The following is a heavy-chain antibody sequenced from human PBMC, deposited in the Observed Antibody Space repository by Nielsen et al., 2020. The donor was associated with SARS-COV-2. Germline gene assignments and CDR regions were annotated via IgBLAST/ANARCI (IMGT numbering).Heavy chain of an antibody. Sequence: GGSLRLSCKGSESSFSTYWIVWVRQMPGKGLEWMGMVYPDDSDTRYSPSFQGQVTISVDKSIRTAFLQWNSLKASDTAMYYCARRSIGDTNWLDPWGQGTLVTVSS. CDR2: VYPDDSDT. D-gene: IGHD3-16*01. V-gene: IGHV5-51*01. CDR1: ESSFSTYW. J-gene: IGHJ5*02. CDR3: ARRSIGDTNWLDP.